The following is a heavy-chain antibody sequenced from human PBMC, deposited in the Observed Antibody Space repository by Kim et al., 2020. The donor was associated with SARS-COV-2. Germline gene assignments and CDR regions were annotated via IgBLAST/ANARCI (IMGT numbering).Heavy chain of an antibody. CDR2: IRWNSGSI. V-gene: IGHV3-9*01. CDR3: AKDLAVTYYDYGMDV. Sequence: GGSRRLSCAASGFTFDDYAMHWVRQPPGKGLEWVSGIRWNSGSIGYADSLKGRFTISRDNAKNSLYLQINSLRAEDTALYYCAKDLAVTYYDYGMDVWGQGPTVTAS. J-gene: IGHJ6*02. D-gene: IGHD4-4*01. CDR1: GFTFDDYA.